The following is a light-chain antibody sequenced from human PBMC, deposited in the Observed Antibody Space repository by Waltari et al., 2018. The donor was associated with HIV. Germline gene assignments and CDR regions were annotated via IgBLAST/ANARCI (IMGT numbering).Light chain of an antibody. CDR3: SSFANRDGFYVL. J-gene: IGLJ2*01. Sequence: SALTPPPSASGSPGQSVTLSCTGTNSDIGTYDYDSWYQQHPGKAPNLVISEVTKRPSGVSDRFSGSKSGNTAFLTVSGLQAEDEADYYCSSFANRDGFYVLFGGGTRLTVL. V-gene: IGLV2-8*01. CDR2: EVT. CDR1: NSDIGTYDY.